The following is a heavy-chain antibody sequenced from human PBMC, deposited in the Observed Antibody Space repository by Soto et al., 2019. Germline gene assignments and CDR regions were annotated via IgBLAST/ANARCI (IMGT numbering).Heavy chain of an antibody. V-gene: IGHV4-34*01. Sequence: QVQLQQWGAGLLKPSETLSLTCAVYGGSFSGYYWSWIRQPPGKGLEWIGEINHSGSTNYNPSLKSRVTISVDTSKNQFSLKLSSVTAAGTAVYYCARGGIAAAGSLWGQGTLVTVSS. CDR2: INHSGST. J-gene: IGHJ4*02. CDR3: ARGGIAAAGSL. CDR1: GGSFSGYY. D-gene: IGHD6-13*01.